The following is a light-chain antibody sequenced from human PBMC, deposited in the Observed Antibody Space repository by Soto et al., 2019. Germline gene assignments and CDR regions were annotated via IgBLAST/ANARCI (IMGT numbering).Light chain of an antibody. Sequence: DIQMTQSPSSLSASVGDRVTITCRASQSISRYLNWYQQKPGKAPKLLIYAASSLQRGVPSRFSGSGSGTDFTLTISSMQPEDFTTYYCQQNYNTLITFGQWTRREIK. CDR1: QSISRY. V-gene: IGKV1-39*01. J-gene: IGKJ5*01. CDR3: QQNYNTLIT. CDR2: AAS.